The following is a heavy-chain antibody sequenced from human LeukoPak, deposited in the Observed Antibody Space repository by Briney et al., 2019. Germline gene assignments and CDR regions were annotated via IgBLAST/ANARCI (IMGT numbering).Heavy chain of an antibody. J-gene: IGHJ4*02. CDR2: IGLLGNT. V-gene: IGHV3-13*01. D-gene: IGHD6-19*01. CDR1: GFTLTDFD. Sequence: PGGTLRLSCAASGFTLTDFDMHWVREVTGKGLEWVSGIGLLGNTHHSASVQDRFTIPRENVESSLYLQMNSLRAENTADNYWSKGGIQVSGIDEFDYWGQGTLVTVSS. CDR3: SKGGIQVSGIDEFDY.